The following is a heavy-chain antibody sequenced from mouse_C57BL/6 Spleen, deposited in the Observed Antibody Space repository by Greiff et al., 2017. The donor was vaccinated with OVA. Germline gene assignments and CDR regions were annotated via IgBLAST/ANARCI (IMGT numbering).Heavy chain of an antibody. Sequence: EVQLVESGGGLVQPKGSLKLSCAASGFSFNTYAMNWVRQAPGKGLEWVARIRSKSNNYATYYADSVKDRFTISRDDSESMLYLQMNNLKTEDTAMYYCVTDSSGYVAWFAYWGQGTLVTVSA. D-gene: IGHD3-2*02. CDR2: IRSKSNNYAT. CDR3: VTDSSGYVAWFAY. J-gene: IGHJ3*01. V-gene: IGHV10-1*01. CDR1: GFSFNTYA.